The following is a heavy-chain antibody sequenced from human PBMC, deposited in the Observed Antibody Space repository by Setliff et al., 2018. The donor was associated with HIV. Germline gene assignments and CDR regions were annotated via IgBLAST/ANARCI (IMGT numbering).Heavy chain of an antibody. V-gene: IGHV1-2*06. D-gene: IGHD6-19*01. J-gene: IGHJ4*02. CDR2: IDPNSGGT. CDR3: ARSDRVAGTGNAY. Sequence: GASVKVSCKASGYSFTGHYIHWVRQAPGQGLEWLGRIDPNSGGTKYAQKFQGRVTMTRDTSISTAYMELSRLRSDDTAVYYRARSDRVAGTGNAYWGQGTLVTVSS. CDR1: GYSFTGHY.